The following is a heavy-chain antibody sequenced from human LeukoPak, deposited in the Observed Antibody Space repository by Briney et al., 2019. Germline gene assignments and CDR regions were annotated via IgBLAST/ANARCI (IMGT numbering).Heavy chain of an antibody. CDR3: ARHKTNYYYYGMDV. CDR2: IDPSDSYT. Sequence: GESLKISCKGSGYSLTSYWISWVRQMPGKGLEWMGRIDPSDSYTNYSPSFQGHVTISADKSISTAYLQWSSLKASDTATYYCARHKTNYYYYGMDVWGQGTTVTVSS. D-gene: IGHD1-14*01. J-gene: IGHJ6*02. CDR1: GYSLTSYW. V-gene: IGHV5-10-1*01.